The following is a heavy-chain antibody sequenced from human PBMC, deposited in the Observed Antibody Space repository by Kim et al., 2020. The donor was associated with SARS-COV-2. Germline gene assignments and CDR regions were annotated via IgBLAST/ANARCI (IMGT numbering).Heavy chain of an antibody. D-gene: IGHD6-6*01. J-gene: IGHJ6*02. V-gene: IGHV3-30-3*01. CDR2: ISYDGSNK. Sequence: GGSLRLSCAASGFTFSSYAMHWVRQAPGKGLEGVTVISYDGSNKYYADSVKGRFTISRDNSKNTLYLQMNSLRGDDTAVYFCARDSSSSTDYYYVMDVWGQGTTVTVSS. CDR1: GFTFSSYA. CDR3: ARDSSSSTDYYYVMDV.